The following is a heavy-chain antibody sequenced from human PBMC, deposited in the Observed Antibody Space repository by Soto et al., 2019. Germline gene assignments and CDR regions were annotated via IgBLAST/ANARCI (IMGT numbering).Heavy chain of an antibody. V-gene: IGHV1-18*04. CDR3: ARFYCSNGVCQHYYYYGMDV. CDR1: GYTFTSYG. D-gene: IGHD2-8*01. CDR2: ISAYNGNT. J-gene: IGHJ6*02. Sequence: VASVKVSCKASGYTFTSYGISWVRQAPGQGLEWMGWISAYNGNTNYAQKLQGRVTMTTDTSTSTAYMELRSLRTDDTAVYYCARFYCSNGVCQHYYYYGMDVWGQGTTVTVSS.